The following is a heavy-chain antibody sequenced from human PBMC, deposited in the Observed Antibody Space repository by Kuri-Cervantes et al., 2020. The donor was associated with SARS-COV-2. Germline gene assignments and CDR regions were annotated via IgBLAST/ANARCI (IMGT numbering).Heavy chain of an antibody. V-gene: IGHV4-39*02. Sequence: SETLSLTCTVSGGSINSTTYFWGWIRQPPGKGLDWIGSINYSGTTYYSPSLKSRVAMSVDTSKNQFSLKLTSVTAADTAVYYCAREREGYSSGRYYFDYWGQGTLVTVSS. J-gene: IGHJ4*02. CDR3: AREREGYSSGRYYFDY. D-gene: IGHD6-19*01. CDR2: INYSGTT. CDR1: GGSINSTTYF.